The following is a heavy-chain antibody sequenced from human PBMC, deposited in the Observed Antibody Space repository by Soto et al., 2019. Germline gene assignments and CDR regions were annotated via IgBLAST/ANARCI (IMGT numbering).Heavy chain of an antibody. CDR2: MNSSSTYI. V-gene: IGHV3-21*01. CDR3: ARSLEYYGFWSYGMDV. CDR1: GFTFSNYD. D-gene: IGHD3-3*01. J-gene: IGHJ6*02. Sequence: GSLVLACSASGFTFSNYDMHWVRQAPGKGLEWVSFMNSSSTYIYYADSVKGRFTISRDNAKNALYLQMNSLRAADTAVYFCARSLEYYGFWSYGMDVWGQGTKVTVYS.